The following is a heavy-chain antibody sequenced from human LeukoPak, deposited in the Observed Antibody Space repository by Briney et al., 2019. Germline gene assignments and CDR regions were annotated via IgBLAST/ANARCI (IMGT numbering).Heavy chain of an antibody. V-gene: IGHV7-4-1*02. Sequence: GASVNVSCKASGYTFTGYYMHWVRQAPGQGLEWMGWINTNTGNPTYAQGFTGRFVFSLDTSVSTAYLQISSLKAEDTAVYYCARESPVAGVDYWGQGTLVTVSS. CDR2: INTNTGNP. J-gene: IGHJ4*02. D-gene: IGHD6-19*01. CDR1: GYTFTGYY. CDR3: ARESPVAGVDY.